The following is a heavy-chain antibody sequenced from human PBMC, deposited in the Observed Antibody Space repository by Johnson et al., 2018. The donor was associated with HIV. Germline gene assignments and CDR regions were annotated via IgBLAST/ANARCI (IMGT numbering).Heavy chain of an antibody. V-gene: IGHV3-49*03. CDR2: IRSKVYGGTT. CDR1: GFTFGDYV. J-gene: IGHJ3*02. Sequence: VQLVESGGDLVQPGRSLRLSCTASGFTFGDYVINWFRQAPGKGLEWVGIIRSKVYGGTTRYAASVKGRFIISRDDSKRIAYLQMNTLKTEDTAVYYCTRDGVKWDLLGAHTAFDIWGQGTMVTVSS. CDR3: TRDGVKWDLLGAHTAFDI. D-gene: IGHD1-26*01.